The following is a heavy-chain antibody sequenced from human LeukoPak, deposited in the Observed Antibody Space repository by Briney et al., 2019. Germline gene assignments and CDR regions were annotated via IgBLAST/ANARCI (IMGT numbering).Heavy chain of an antibody. CDR1: GFTFSSYS. J-gene: IGHJ4*02. CDR2: ISGSGGST. Sequence: GGSLRLSCAASGFTFSSYSMNWVRQAPGKGLEWVSAISGSGGSTYYADSVKGRFTISRGNSKNTLYLQMNSLRAEDTAVYYCAKTIVGPTPRLWSNVDTTMASDFWGQGTLVTVSS. CDR3: AKTIVGPTPRLWSNVDTTMASDF. V-gene: IGHV3-23*01. D-gene: IGHD5-18*01.